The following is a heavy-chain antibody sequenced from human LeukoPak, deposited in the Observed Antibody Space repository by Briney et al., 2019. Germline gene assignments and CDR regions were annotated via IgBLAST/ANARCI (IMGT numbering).Heavy chain of an antibody. J-gene: IGHJ4*02. Sequence: ASVKVSCKASGYPFSAHFLNWVRQAPGQGLEWMGNIDTTTGNPRYAQDFTGRFVFSLDTSVSTAYLQITSLKADDTAAYYCVRGTPTPGMGYWGQGTQVTVSS. CDR2: IDTTTGNP. CDR3: VRGTPTPGMGY. V-gene: IGHV7-4-1*02. CDR1: GYPFSAHF. D-gene: IGHD3-10*01.